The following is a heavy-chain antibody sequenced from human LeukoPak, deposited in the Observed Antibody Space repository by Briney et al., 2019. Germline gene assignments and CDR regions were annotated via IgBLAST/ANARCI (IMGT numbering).Heavy chain of an antibody. V-gene: IGHV4-61*05. CDR3: ARVDTAMEIDY. CDR1: GGSISSSSYY. CDR2: IYYSGST. D-gene: IGHD5-18*01. Sequence: SETLSLTCTVSGGSISSSSYYWGWIRQPPGKGLEWIGYIYYSGSTNYNPSLKSRVTISVDTSKNQFSLKLSSVTAADTAVYYCARVDTAMEIDYWGQGTLVTVSS. J-gene: IGHJ4*02.